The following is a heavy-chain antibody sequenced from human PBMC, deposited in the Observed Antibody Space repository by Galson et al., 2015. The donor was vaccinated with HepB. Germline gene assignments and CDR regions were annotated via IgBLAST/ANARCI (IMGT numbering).Heavy chain of an antibody. Sequence: SVKVSCKASGYTFTNFAIHWVRQAPGQRFEWMGWINGGNHNTRYSQRFQDRVTLTSDTSTSMVFLELSSLRSKDTALYYCARLDDSGYYWDYWGQGTLVTVSS. CDR3: ARLDDSGYYWDY. J-gene: IGHJ4*02. CDR1: GYTFTNFA. V-gene: IGHV1-3*01. D-gene: IGHD3-3*01. CDR2: INGGNHNT.